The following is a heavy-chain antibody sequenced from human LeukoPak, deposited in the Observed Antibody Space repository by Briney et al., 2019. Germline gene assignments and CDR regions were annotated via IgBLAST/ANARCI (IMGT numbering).Heavy chain of an antibody. CDR2: TDSGGGT. CDR1: GFTVSSNS. Sequence: GGSLRLSCAASGFTVSSNSMSWVRQAPGKGLEWVSVTDSGGGTDYADSVKGRFNISRDNSKNTMYLQMNSLRGEDTAVYYCARDGGWYYLDYWGQGTLVTVSS. V-gene: IGHV3-66*01. CDR3: ARDGGWYYLDY. J-gene: IGHJ4*02. D-gene: IGHD6-19*01.